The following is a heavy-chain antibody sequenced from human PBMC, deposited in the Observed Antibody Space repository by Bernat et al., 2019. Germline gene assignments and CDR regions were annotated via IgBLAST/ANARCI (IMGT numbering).Heavy chain of an antibody. CDR3: TTGYGSDWYG. J-gene: IGHJ4*02. D-gene: IGHD6-13*01. CDR2: IKRKIDGETI. Sequence: QMEESGGGLVKPGGSLRLSCVASGFQISDAWVSWVRQAPGKGLEWIANIKRKIDGETIDYAAPVKGRFSISRDDSKNTAFLQMNSLKTEDTAVYFGTTGYGSDWYGWGQGTLVTVSS. CDR1: GFQISDAW. V-gene: IGHV3-15*01.